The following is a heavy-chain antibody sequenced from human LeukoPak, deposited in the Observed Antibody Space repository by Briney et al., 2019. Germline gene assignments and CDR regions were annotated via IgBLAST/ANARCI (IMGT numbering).Heavy chain of an antibody. J-gene: IGHJ3*02. Sequence: PGGSLRLSCAASEFTVSSNYMSWVRQAPGKGLEWVSVIYSGGSTYYADSVKGRFTISRDNSKNTLYLQMNSLRAEDTAVYYCAKVVTYVQTFDIWGQGTMVTVSS. D-gene: IGHD3-10*02. V-gene: IGHV3-66*01. CDR1: EFTVSSNY. CDR2: IYSGGST. CDR3: AKVVTYVQTFDI.